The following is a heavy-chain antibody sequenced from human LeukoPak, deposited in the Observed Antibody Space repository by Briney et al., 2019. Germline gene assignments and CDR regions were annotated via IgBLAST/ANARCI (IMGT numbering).Heavy chain of an antibody. CDR1: GFTFSSYS. V-gene: IGHV3-21*04. J-gene: IGHJ4*02. Sequence: GGSLRLSCAASGFTFSSYSMNWVRQAPGKGLEWVSSISSSSSYIYYADSVKGRFTISRDNAKNSLYLQMNSLRPEDTALYYCASRGGSYQFDYWGQGTLVTVSS. D-gene: IGHD3-10*01. CDR3: ASRGGSYQFDY. CDR2: ISSSSSYI.